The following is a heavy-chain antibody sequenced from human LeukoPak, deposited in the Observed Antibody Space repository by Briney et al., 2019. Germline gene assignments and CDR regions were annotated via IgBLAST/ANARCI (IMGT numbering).Heavy chain of an antibody. CDR1: GGSISSSSYY. CDR2: IYYSGST. Sequence: SETLSLTCTVSGGSISSSSYYWGWIPQPPGKGLEWIGSIYYSGSTYYNPSLKSRVTISVDTSKNQFSLKLSSVTAADTAAYYCARKARTYYYDSSGSYWYFDFWGRGTLVTVSS. V-gene: IGHV4-39*01. J-gene: IGHJ2*01. CDR3: ARKARTYYYDSSGSYWYFDF. D-gene: IGHD3-22*01.